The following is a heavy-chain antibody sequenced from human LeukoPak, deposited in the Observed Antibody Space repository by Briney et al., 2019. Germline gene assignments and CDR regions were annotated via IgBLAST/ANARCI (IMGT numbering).Heavy chain of an antibody. J-gene: IGHJ6*03. CDR1: GFTFSSYW. D-gene: IGHD4-17*01. Sequence: GGSLRLSCAASGFTFSSYWMSWVRQAPGKGLEWVANIKQDGSEKYYVDSVKGRFTISRDNAKNSLYLQMNSLRAEDTAVYYCARVVYGDYPRYYYYYYMDVWGKGPRSPSP. CDR2: IKQDGSEK. V-gene: IGHV3-7*01. CDR3: ARVVYGDYPRYYYYYYMDV.